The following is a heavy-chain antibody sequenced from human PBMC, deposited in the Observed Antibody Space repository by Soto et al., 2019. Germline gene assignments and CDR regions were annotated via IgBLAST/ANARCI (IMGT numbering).Heavy chain of an antibody. V-gene: IGHV1-18*01. Sequence: ASVKVSCKASGYTFTSYGISWVRQAPGQGLEWMGWISAYNGNTNYAQKLQGRVTMTADTSTSTAYMELRSLRSDDTAVYYCAKSWVAATFLAYYYWGQGTLVTVSS. CDR1: GYTFTSYG. D-gene: IGHD2-15*01. CDR2: ISAYNGNT. J-gene: IGHJ4*02. CDR3: AKSWVAATFLAYYY.